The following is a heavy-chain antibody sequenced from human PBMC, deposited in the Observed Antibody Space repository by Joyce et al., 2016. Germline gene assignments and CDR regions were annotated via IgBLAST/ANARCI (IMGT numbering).Heavy chain of an antibody. D-gene: IGHD1-26*01. J-gene: IGHJ6*02. CDR3: ARDQLGSSTIWVPEGAMDV. Sequence: QVQLVQSGAEVRQPGASVKVSCKASGYTFSDYYVHWVRQAPGQGLEWMGWINPNSGDTNYAEKFQGRVTMTRDTSISTAYMDLTSVTSDDTAVYFCARDQLGSSTIWVPEGAMDVWGQGTTVTVSS. CDR2: INPNSGDT. CDR1: GYTFSDYY. V-gene: IGHV1-2*02.